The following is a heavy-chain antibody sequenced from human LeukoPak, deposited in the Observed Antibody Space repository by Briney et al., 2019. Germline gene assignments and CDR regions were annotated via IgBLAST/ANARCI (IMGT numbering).Heavy chain of an antibody. CDR3: ARESRITMVRGVIIMDDRRRSYFDY. Sequence: GGSLRLSCAASGFTVSSNYMSWVRQAPGKGLEWVSVIYSGGSTYYADSVKGRFTISRDNSKNTLYLQMNSLRAEDTAVYYCARESRITMVRGVIIMDDRRRSYFDYWGQGTLVTVSS. D-gene: IGHD3-10*01. J-gene: IGHJ4*02. V-gene: IGHV3-53*01. CDR2: IYSGGST. CDR1: GFTVSSNY.